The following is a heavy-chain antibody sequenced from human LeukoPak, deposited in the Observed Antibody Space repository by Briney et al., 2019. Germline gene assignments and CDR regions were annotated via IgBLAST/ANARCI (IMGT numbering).Heavy chain of an antibody. CDR3: ARDRYDVGVAFYF. J-gene: IGHJ3*01. D-gene: IGHD3-9*01. CDR1: GYMFAVFG. CDR2: IRVHNGDT. V-gene: IGHV1-18*01. Sequence: ASVKVSYKASGYMFAVFGITWVRQAPGQGLEWMGGIRVHNGDTNYAQKFQGRRTMTTDTSATTAYMELRSLKSDDTAVYYCARDRYDVGVAFYFWGQGTMVTVSS.